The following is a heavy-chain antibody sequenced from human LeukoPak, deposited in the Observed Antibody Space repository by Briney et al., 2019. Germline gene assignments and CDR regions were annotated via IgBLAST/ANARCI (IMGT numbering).Heavy chain of an antibody. J-gene: IGHJ4*02. CDR3: VRVKSGSISDS. CDR1: SGSISSYY. CDR2: IYYSGTT. Sequence: SETLSLTCTVSSGSISSYYWSWIRQPPGKELEWIGYIYYSGTTNYKPSLNSRVTISLDASKKQLSLTLNSVTAADTAVYYCVRVKSGSISDSWGQGTLVTVSS. V-gene: IGHV4-59*12. D-gene: IGHD1-26*01.